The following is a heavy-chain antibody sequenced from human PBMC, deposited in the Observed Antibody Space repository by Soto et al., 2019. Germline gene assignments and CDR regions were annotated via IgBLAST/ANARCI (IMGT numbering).Heavy chain of an antibody. CDR2: IGTAGDT. J-gene: IGHJ4*02. CDR3: ARGAPGYCSSTSCHAHIDY. CDR1: GFTFSSYD. V-gene: IGHV3-13*01. Sequence: GGYLRLSCAASGFTFSSYDMHWVRQATGKGLEWVSAIGTAGDTYYPGSVKGRFTISRENAKNSLYLQMNSLRAGDTSVYYCARGAPGYCSSTSCHAHIDYWGQGTLVTVSS. D-gene: IGHD2-2*01.